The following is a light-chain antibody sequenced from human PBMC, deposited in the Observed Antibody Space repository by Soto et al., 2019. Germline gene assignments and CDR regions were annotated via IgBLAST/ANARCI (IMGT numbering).Light chain of an antibody. CDR1: SSDVGGYKY. CDR2: DVS. Sequence: QSALTQPASVSGSPRQSIAISCTGTSSDVGGYKYVSWYQQYPGKAPKLMIYDVSNRPSGVPDRFSGSKSGNTASLTISGLQSEDEADYYCSSYTSYTSYVFGTGTKLTVL. CDR3: SSYTSYTSYV. J-gene: IGLJ1*01. V-gene: IGLV2-14*01.